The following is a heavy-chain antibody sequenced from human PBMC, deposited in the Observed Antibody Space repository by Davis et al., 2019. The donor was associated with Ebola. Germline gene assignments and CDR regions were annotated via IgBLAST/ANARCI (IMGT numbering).Heavy chain of an antibody. V-gene: IGHV4-4*02. CDR3: AREDTAMGNYFDY. Sequence: SETLSLTCAVSGDSISSSNWWSWVRQPPGKGLEWIGEISQSGSTNYNPSLKSRVTISVDKSKNQFSLKLSSVTAADTAVYYCAREDTAMGNYFDYWGQGTLVTVSS. CDR2: ISQSGST. CDR1: GDSISSSNW. D-gene: IGHD5-18*01. J-gene: IGHJ4*02.